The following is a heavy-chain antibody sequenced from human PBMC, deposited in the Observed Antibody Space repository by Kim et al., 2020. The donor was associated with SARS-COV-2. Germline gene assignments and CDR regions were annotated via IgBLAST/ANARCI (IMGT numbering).Heavy chain of an antibody. J-gene: IGHJ4*02. CDR2: ISSSGSTI. CDR1: GFTFSSYE. V-gene: IGHV3-48*03. Sequence: GGSLRLSCAASGFTFSSYEMNWVRQAPGKGLEWVSYISSSGSTIYYADSVKGRFTISRDNAKNSLYLQMNSLRAEDTAVYYCAREGYYDSSGYLYWGQGTLVTVSS. D-gene: IGHD3-22*01. CDR3: AREGYYDSSGYLY.